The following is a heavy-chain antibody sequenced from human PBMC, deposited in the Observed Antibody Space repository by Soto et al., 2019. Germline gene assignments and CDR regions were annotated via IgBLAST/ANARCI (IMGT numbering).Heavy chain of an antibody. CDR2: INAGNGNT. CDR3: ARDRGYSSGWYHYYYGMDV. J-gene: IGHJ6*02. Sequence: ASVKVSCKASGYTFTSYAMHWVRQAPGQRLEWMGWINAGNGNTKYSQKFQGRVTITRDTSASTAYMELSSLRSEDTAVYYCARDRGYSSGWYHYYYGMDVWGQGTTVTVS. CDR1: GYTFTSYA. V-gene: IGHV1-3*01. D-gene: IGHD6-19*01.